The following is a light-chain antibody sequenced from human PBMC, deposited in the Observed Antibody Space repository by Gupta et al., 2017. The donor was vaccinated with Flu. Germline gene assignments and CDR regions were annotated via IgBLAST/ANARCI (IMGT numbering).Light chain of an antibody. CDR3: QQSSGLPYT. Sequence: QSIGSGLHWYQQKPEQSPKLLIKYASQYCSGVPSRFSGSGSGTDFTLTINSLEAEDAATYYCQQSSGLPYTFGQGTKLEI. CDR2: YAS. J-gene: IGKJ2*01. CDR1: QSIGSG. V-gene: IGKV6-21*01.